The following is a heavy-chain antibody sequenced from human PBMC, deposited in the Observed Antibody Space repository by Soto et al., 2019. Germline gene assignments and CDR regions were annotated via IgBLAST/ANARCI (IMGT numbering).Heavy chain of an antibody. D-gene: IGHD3-3*01. V-gene: IGHV4-34*01. Sequence: QVQLQQWGAGVLKPSETLSLTCAVYGGCFSGYYWSWIRQPPGKGLEWIGEINHSGSTNYNPSLKSRVTISVDTSKNQFSLKLSSVTAADTAVSYCARGEGFWSGYSEIDPWGQGTLVTVSS. CDR1: GGCFSGYY. CDR2: INHSGST. CDR3: ARGEGFWSGYSEIDP. J-gene: IGHJ5*02.